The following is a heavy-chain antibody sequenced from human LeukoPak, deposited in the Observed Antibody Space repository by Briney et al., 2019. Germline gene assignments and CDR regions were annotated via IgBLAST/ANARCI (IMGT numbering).Heavy chain of an antibody. V-gene: IGHV2-5*02. CDR1: GFPLSTSAVG. D-gene: IGHD3-22*01. Sequence: SGPTLVNPTQTLTLTCTFSGFPLSTSAVGVGWIRQPPGKALEWLALVHRDDDKRYSPSLKSRLTITKDTSRNQVVLTMTNMDAVDTATYYCAHATLVYDSSGYYMGWFDPWGQGTLVTVSS. CDR2: VHRDDDK. J-gene: IGHJ5*02. CDR3: AHATLVYDSSGYYMGWFDP.